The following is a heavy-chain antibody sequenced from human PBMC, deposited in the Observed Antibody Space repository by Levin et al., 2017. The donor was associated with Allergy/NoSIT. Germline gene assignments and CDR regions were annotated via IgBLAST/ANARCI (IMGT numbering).Heavy chain of an antibody. V-gene: IGHV4-39*01. CDR1: GGSISGSNYY. J-gene: IGHJ4*02. CDR3: ARHLGRAGGPGY. CDR2: IFYSGDT. Sequence: AGGSLRLSCTVSGGSISGSNYYWGWIRQPPGKGLEWIGSIFYSGDTHYNPSLKSRVTMSLDTSKNQLSLSLSSVTAADTAMYYCARHLGRAGGPGYWGQGTLVTVSS. D-gene: IGHD3-16*01.